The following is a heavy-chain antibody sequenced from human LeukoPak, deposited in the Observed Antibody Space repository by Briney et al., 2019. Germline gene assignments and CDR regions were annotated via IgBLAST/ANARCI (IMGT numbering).Heavy chain of an antibody. CDR1: GYSFTSFH. CDR2: MNPNSGNT. CDR3: ARESGFYGSGSRY. D-gene: IGHD3-10*01. J-gene: IGHJ4*02. V-gene: IGHV1-8*02. Sequence: ASVKVSCKAAGYSFTSFHINWVRQAPGQGLEWMGWMNPNSGNTGYAQKFQARVTMTRNPSISTAYMELSSLKSEDTAVYYCARESGFYGSGSRYWGQGTLVTVSS.